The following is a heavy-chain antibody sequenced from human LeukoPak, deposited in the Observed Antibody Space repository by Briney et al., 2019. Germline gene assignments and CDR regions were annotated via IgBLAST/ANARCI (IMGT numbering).Heavy chain of an antibody. V-gene: IGHV3-23*01. D-gene: IGHD3-22*01. CDR1: GFTFSSYA. J-gene: IGHJ4*02. CDR2: ISGSGGST. CDR3: AKDQYYYDSSGYYYYFDY. Sequence: GGSLRLSCAASGFTFSSYAVSWVRQAPGKGLEWVSAISGSGGSTYYADSVKGRFTISRDNSKNTLYLQMNSLRAEDTAVYYCAKDQYYYDSSGYYYYFDYWGQGTLVTVSS.